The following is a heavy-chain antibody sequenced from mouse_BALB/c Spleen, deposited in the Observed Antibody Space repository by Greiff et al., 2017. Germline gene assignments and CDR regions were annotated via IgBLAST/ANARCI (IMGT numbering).Heavy chain of an antibody. CDR1: GYTFTDYE. J-gene: IGHJ2*01. CDR2: IDPETGGT. V-gene: IGHV1-15*01. Sequence: QVQLQQSGAELVRPGASVTLSCKASGYTFTDYEMHWVKQTPVHGLEWIGAIDPETGGTAYNQKFKGKATLTADKSSSTAYMELRSLTSEDSAVYYCTRVTTVVAPFDYWGQGTTLTVSS. D-gene: IGHD1-1*01. CDR3: TRVTTVVAPFDY.